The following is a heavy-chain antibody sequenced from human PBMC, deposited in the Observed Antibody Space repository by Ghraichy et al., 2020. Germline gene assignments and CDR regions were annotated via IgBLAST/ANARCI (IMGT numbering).Heavy chain of an antibody. CDR1: GFTFSDYY. CDR2: ISSSGSTI. V-gene: IGHV3-11*01. Sequence: LSLTCAASGFTFSDYYMSWIRQAPGKGLEWVSYISSSGSTIYYADSVKGRFTISRDNAKNSLYLQMNSLRAEDTAVYYCARDTHDSSGWAFDYYYYGMDVWGQGTTVTVSS. J-gene: IGHJ6*02. CDR3: ARDTHDSSGWAFDYYYYGMDV. D-gene: IGHD6-19*01.